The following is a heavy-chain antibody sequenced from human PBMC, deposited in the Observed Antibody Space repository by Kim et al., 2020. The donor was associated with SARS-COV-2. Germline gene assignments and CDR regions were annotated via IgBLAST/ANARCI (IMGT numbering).Heavy chain of an antibody. CDR1: GYTFTSYG. Sequence: ASVKVSCKASGYTFTSYGISWVRQAPGQGLEWMGWISAYNGNTNYAQKLQGRVTMTTDTSTSTAYMELRSLRSDDTAVYYCARGEEQTLGGIWFDPWGQGTLVTVSS. CDR2: ISAYNGNT. V-gene: IGHV1-18*04. J-gene: IGHJ5*02. D-gene: IGHD3-16*01. CDR3: ARGEEQTLGGIWFDP.